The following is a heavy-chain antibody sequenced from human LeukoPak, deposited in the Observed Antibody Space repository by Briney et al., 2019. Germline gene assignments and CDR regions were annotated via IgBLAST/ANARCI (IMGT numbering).Heavy chain of an antibody. J-gene: IGHJ4*02. Sequence: SETLSLTCTVSGGSISSGGYYWSWIRQPPGKGLEWIGYIYHSGSTYYNPSLKSRVTISVDRSKNQFSLKLSSVTAADTAVYYCARLGSMSFDYWGQGTLVTVSS. D-gene: IGHD6-13*01. CDR3: ARLGSMSFDY. CDR2: IYHSGST. CDR1: GGSISSGGYY. V-gene: IGHV4-30-2*01.